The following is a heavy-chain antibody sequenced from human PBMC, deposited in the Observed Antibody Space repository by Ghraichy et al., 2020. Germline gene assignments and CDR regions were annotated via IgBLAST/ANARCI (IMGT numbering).Heavy chain of an antibody. CDR2: ISTGGTT. CDR1: GTSITSYY. V-gene: IGHV4-4*07. Sequence: SETLSLTCAVSGTSITSYYWSWIRQPAGKGLEWIGRISTGGTTNYNPSLKSRVTMSVDTSKDQFSLKLNSVSAADTAVYYCARVSGGSDDFFDYWGQGTLVTVSS. J-gene: IGHJ4*02. CDR3: ARVSGGSDDFFDY. D-gene: IGHD2-15*01.